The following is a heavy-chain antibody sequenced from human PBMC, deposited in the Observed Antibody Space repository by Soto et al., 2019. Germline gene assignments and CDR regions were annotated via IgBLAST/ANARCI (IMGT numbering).Heavy chain of an antibody. CDR1: GGSFSGYY. J-gene: IGHJ4*02. D-gene: IGHD3-10*01. CDR2: INHSGST. Sequence: SETLSLTCAVYGGSFSGYYWSWIRQPPGKGLEWIGEINHSGSTNYNPSLKSRVTISVDTSKNQFSLKVNSVTAADTAVYYCARESYYGSGATVVAYWGQGTLVTVS. CDR3: ARESYYGSGATVVAY. V-gene: IGHV4-34*01.